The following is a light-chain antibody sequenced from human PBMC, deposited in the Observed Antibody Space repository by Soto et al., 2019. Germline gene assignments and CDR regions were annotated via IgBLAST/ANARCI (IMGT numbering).Light chain of an antibody. CDR1: QSISNY. V-gene: IGKV1-39*01. Sequence: DMEMTQSPSSLSASGGDRVTITCRESQSISNYLHWYQHKPGKVTKLLIYAAYSLQSGGPTMLSGSGSGPDFTLTIHSLQPEDFATYYCQQSYGPPLTFGGVNKIEI. CDR3: QQSYGPPLT. CDR2: AAY. J-gene: IGKJ4*01.